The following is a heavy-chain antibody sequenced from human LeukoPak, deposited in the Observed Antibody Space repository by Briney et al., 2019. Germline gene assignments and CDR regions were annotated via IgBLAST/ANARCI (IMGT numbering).Heavy chain of an antibody. J-gene: IGHJ5*02. CDR2: IYHTGNT. CDR1: VGSLSSGGYC. D-gene: IGHD3-10*01. V-gene: IGHV4-30-2*01. Sequence: SQSLSLTCTVSVGSLSSGGYCGNWIRQPPGKGLEWIGYIYHTGNTSHNPSRKSRATISVDRSKHHFSQRLTSVTAADTAVYYCARGIFARENPGSWFAPWGQGTLVTVS. CDR3: ARGIFARENPGSWFAP.